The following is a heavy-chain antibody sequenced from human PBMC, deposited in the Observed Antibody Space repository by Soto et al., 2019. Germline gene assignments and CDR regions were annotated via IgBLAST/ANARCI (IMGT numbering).Heavy chain of an antibody. V-gene: IGHV4-39*01. CDR1: GGSISSSSYY. Sequence: QLQLQESGPGLVKPSETLSLTCTVSGGSISSSSYYWGWIRQPPGKGLEWIGSIYYSGSTYYNPSPKSRVPISVDTSKNQFSLQLSSVTAADTAVYYCARPSSSWYRYYDGMDVWGQGTTVTVSS. J-gene: IGHJ6*02. CDR3: ARPSSSWYRYYDGMDV. D-gene: IGHD6-13*01. CDR2: IYYSGST.